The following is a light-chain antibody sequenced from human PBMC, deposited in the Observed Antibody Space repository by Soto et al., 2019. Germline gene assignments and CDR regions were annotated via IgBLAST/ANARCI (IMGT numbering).Light chain of an antibody. Sequence: QSALTQPASVSGSPGQSITISCTGTSSDVGSYNLVSWYQQHPDKAPKLMIYEGSKRPSGVSDRFSGSKSGNTASLTISGLQAEDEADYYCCSYAGSPWVFGGGTKLTVL. CDR2: EGS. V-gene: IGLV2-23*01. CDR3: CSYAGSPWV. CDR1: SSDVGSYNL. J-gene: IGLJ3*02.